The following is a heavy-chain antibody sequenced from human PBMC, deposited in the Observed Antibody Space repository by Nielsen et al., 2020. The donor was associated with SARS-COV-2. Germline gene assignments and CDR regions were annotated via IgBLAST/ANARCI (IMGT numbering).Heavy chain of an antibody. Sequence: SETLSLTCSVSGASISTYYWNWIRQTPGKGLEWIGYIYYVYRSVTTNYHPSLKSRATISLDTSQSQISLKLTSVTAADTAVYFCARDPGYSNNTYTWFDSWGQGILVTVSS. V-gene: IGHV4-59*01. CDR1: GASISTYY. CDR3: ARDPGYSNNTYTWFDS. D-gene: IGHD5-18*01. J-gene: IGHJ5*01. CDR2: IYYVYRSVTT.